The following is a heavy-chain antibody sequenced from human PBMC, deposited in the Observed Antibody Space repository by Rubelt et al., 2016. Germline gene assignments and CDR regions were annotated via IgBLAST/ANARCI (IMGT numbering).Heavy chain of an antibody. Sequence: QVQLVQSGAEVKKPESSVKVSCKASGGTFSSYAISWVRQAPGQGLEWMGRIIPILGIANYAQKFQGRVTITADKSTSTAYMELSSLRSEDTAVYYCARPLPGYSYGMDVWGQGTTVTVSS. CDR1: GGTFSSYA. CDR2: IIPILGIA. CDR3: ARPLPGYSYGMDV. V-gene: IGHV1-69*04. J-gene: IGHJ6*02.